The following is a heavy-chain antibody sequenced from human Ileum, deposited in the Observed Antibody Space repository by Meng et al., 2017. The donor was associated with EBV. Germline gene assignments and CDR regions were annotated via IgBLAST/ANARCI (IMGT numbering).Heavy chain of an antibody. CDR2: SNHSGST. V-gene: IGHV4-34*01. Sequence: LLQWRAALLQPSEAPAVTCAGDGGSCSGYHWRSGRRPPGKGLEWIGGSNHSGSTNYNPSLKSGVTISVDTSMNQFPLKLGSATAADTAVYYCARGRGYGDYGSLYWGQGTLVTVSS. CDR1: GGSCSGYH. CDR3: ARGRGYGDYGSLY. J-gene: IGHJ4*02. D-gene: IGHD4-17*01.